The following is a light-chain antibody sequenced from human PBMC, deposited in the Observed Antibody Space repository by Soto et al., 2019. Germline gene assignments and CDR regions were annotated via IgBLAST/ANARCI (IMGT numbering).Light chain of an antibody. CDR1: SSDVGGYNY. V-gene: IGLV2-14*01. CDR3: ATWDDSLNGPV. CDR2: EVS. J-gene: IGLJ3*02. Sequence: QSALTQPASVSGSPGQSITISCTGTSSDVGGYNYVSWYQQHPDKAPKLMIYEVSNRPSGVSNRFSGSKSGNTASLTISGLQAEDEADYYCATWDDSLNGPVFGGGTKLTVL.